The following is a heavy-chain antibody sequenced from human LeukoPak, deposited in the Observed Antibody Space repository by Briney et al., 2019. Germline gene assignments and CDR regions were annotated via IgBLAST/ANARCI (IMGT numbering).Heavy chain of an antibody. D-gene: IGHD2-15*01. CDR3: ARDARYCSGGSCYPDYYYYYYMDV. CDR2: INHSGST. J-gene: IGHJ6*03. Sequence: SETLSLTCAVYGGSLSDYYWSWIRQTPGKGLEWIGEINHSGSTNYNPSPKRRVTISVDTSQKQFSLRLTSVTAADTAVYYCARDARYCSGGSCYPDYYYYYYMDVWGKGTTVTISS. CDR1: GGSLSDYY. V-gene: IGHV4-34*01.